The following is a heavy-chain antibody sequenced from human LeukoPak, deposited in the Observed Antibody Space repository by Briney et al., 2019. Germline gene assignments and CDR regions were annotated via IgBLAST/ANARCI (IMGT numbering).Heavy chain of an antibody. J-gene: IGHJ4*02. V-gene: IGHV3-53*04. CDR3: ARSAWLDY. Sequence: GGSLRLSCAASGFTVNSNYMSWVRQAPGKGLELVSVLYSGGSTFYADSVKGRFTISRHNSENTLYLQMNSLRAGDTAVYYCARSAWLDYWGQGTLVTVSS. CDR2: LYSGGST. CDR1: GFTVNSNY.